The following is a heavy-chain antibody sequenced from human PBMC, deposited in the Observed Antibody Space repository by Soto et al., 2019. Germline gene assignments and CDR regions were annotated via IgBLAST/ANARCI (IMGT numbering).Heavy chain of an antibody. J-gene: IGHJ4*02. Sequence: QVQLQESGPGLVKPSETLSLTCTVSGGSISTYYWSWIRQPPGKGLEWIGYIYYTGTTNYNPSLKSRVTISVDTSKNHFSLNLSSVTAADAAMYYCARGSGSNSPHKTLDYWGQGTLVTVSS. CDR1: GGSISTYY. CDR3: ARGSGSNSPHKTLDY. V-gene: IGHV4-59*01. CDR2: IYYTGTT. D-gene: IGHD6-6*01.